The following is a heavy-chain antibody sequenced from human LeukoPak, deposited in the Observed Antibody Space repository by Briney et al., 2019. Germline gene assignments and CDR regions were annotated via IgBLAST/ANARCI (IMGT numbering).Heavy chain of an antibody. V-gene: IGHV4-59*01. CDR2: IYYSGIT. D-gene: IGHD1-26*01. CDR1: GGTISNSS. J-gene: IGHJ6*02. Sequence: PSETLSLTCTVSGGTISNSSWGWTRQPPRKRLQWIGYIYYSGITNCNPSLKSRVTISIDVSKNQFSLRLSSVTAADTAVYYCARVLRYYYDMDVWGQGTTVTVSS. CDR3: ARVLRYYYDMDV.